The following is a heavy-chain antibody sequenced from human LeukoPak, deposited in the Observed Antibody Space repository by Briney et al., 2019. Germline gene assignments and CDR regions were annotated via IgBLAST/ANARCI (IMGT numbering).Heavy chain of an antibody. D-gene: IGHD3-10*01. V-gene: IGHV3-66*01. CDR2: IYSGGST. CDR3: TKDVSGVAEGVDL. J-gene: IGHJ4*01. CDR1: GFTVSSNY. Sequence: AGGSLRLSCAASGFTVSSNYTSWVRQAPGKGLEWVSVIYSGGSTYYADSVKGRFTISRDNSKNTLYLQMNSLRAEDTAVYFCTKDVSGVAEGVDLWGQGTLVAVSP.